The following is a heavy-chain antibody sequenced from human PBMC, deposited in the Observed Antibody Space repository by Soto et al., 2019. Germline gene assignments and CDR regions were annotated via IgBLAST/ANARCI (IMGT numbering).Heavy chain of an antibody. V-gene: IGHV1-69*01. J-gene: IGHJ4*02. Sequence: QVQLVQSGAEVRKPGSSVKVSCKASGGTFSRHAISWVRQAPGQGLEWMGGIIPIFGTANHAQKFQGRVTIIADESTSTVYMELSSLRSEDTAVYYCARQSSSGWYYFDYWGQGTLVTVSS. CDR1: GGTFSRHA. D-gene: IGHD6-19*01. CDR2: IIPIFGTA. CDR3: ARQSSSGWYYFDY.